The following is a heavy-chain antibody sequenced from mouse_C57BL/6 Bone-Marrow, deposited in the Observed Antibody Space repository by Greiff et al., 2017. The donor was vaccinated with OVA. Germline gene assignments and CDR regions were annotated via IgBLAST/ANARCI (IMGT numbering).Heavy chain of an antibody. CDR1: GYAFSSSW. V-gene: IGHV1-82*01. CDR3: TYFNWYFDV. Sequence: QVQLQQSGPELVKPGASVKISCKASGYAFSSSWMNWVKQRPGKGLEWIGRIYPGDGDTNYNGKFKGKGTLTADKSSSTASMQLISLTSEDSAVYFWTYFNWYFDVCGTGTTVTVSS. J-gene: IGHJ1*03. CDR2: IYPGDGDT. D-gene: IGHD1-1*01.